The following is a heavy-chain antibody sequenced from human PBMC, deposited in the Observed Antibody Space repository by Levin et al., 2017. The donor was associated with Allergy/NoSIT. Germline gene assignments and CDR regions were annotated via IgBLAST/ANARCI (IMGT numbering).Heavy chain of an antibody. Sequence: PWGSLRLSCGASGFTFGIYAIHWVRQAPGKGLEGWAVISSDGSQKFYADSVKGRFTISRDNYEHTVYLQMTSLRAADTAIYYCAIEEGEAAASAYHFDDWGQGTLVTVSS. J-gene: IGHJ4*02. CDR3: AIEEGEAAASAYHFDD. D-gene: IGHD6-13*01. CDR2: ISSDGSQK. V-gene: IGHV3-30*04. CDR1: GFTFGIYA.